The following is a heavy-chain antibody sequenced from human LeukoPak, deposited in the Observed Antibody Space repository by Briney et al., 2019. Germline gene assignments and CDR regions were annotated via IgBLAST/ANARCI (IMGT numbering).Heavy chain of an antibody. CDR2: IREDESEK. D-gene: IGHD1-7*01. V-gene: IGHV3-7*01. CDR1: GFTFSSYG. CDR3: ASLTGTTLTFDY. Sequence: GGSLRLSCAASGFTFSSYGMDWVRQAPGKGLEWVANIREDESEKNYVDSVKGRFTISRDNAWNSLYLQMNSLRPEDTAVYYCASLTGTTLTFDYWGQGTLVTVSS. J-gene: IGHJ4*02.